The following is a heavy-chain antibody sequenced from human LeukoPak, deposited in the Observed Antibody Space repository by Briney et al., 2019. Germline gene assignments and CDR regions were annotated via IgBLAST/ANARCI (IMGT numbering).Heavy chain of an antibody. J-gene: IGHJ6*03. D-gene: IGHD3-16*02. V-gene: IGHV1-46*01. CDR2: INPSGGST. CDR3: ARLYYDYVWGSYRLDRYYYYYMDV. CDR1: GYTFTSYY. Sequence: ASVKVSCKASGYTFTSYYMHWVRQAPGQGLEWMGIINPSGGSTSYAQKLQGRVTMTTDTSTSTAYMELRSLRSDDTAVYYCARLYYDYVWGSYRLDRYYYYYMDVWGKGTTVTVSS.